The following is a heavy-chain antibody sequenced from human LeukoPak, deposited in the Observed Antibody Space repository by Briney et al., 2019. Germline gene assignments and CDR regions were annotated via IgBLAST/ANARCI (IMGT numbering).Heavy chain of an antibody. CDR1: GFTFSNDW. CDR3: AKDLFVYSGYEVYIPRAFDI. Sequence: GGSLRLSCAASGFTFSNDWMTWVRQAPGKGLEWVANIKKDGSQKNYVDSVEGRFTISRDNAKNSVYLQMNSLRAEDTAVYYCAKDLFVYSGYEVYIPRAFDIWGQGTMVTVSS. V-gene: IGHV3-7*01. CDR2: IKKDGSQK. D-gene: IGHD5-12*01. J-gene: IGHJ3*02.